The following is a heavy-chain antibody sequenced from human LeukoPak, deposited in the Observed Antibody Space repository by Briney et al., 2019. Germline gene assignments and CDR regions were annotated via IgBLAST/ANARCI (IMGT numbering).Heavy chain of an antibody. V-gene: IGHV1-18*01. J-gene: IGHJ4*02. CDR1: GYTFTSYG. CDR2: ISAYNGNT. D-gene: IGHD3-22*01. CDR3: ARGDAYYDSSGYYPSDY. Sequence: ASVKVSCKASGYTFTSYGISWVRQAPGQGLEWMGCISAYNGNTNYAQKLQGRVTMTTDTSTSTAYMELRSLRSDDTAVYYCARGDAYYDSSGYYPSDYWGQGTLVTVSS.